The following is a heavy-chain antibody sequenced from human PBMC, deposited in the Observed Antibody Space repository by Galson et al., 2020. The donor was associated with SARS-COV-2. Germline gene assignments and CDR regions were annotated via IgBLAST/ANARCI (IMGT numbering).Heavy chain of an antibody. CDR2: IYYSGTT. V-gene: IGHV4-39*07. D-gene: IGHD1-26*01. CDR3: VRALDHAGRYGMDV. J-gene: IGHJ6*02. Sequence: SETLSLTCSVSGGSISTISNYWGWIRQTPGEGLEWLGSIYYSGTTYYNWSLRGRVTISVDTSKNDFSLDLRSVTAADTAVYYCVRALDHAGRYGMDVWGQGTTVTVS. CDR1: GGSISTISNY.